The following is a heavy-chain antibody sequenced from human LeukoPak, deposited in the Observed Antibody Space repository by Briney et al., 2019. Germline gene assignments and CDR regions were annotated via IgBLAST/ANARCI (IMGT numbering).Heavy chain of an antibody. CDR3: ARLGYCSGGNCFRYYFDY. Sequence: SETLSLTCTVSGGSISSSSYYWGWIRQPPGKELEWIGSIYYSGSTYYNPSLKSRVTISVDKNQFSLKLSSVTAADTAVYYCARLGYCSGGNCFRYYFDYWGQGILDTVSS. D-gene: IGHD2-15*01. CDR1: GGSISSSSYY. V-gene: IGHV4-39*01. J-gene: IGHJ4*02. CDR2: IYYSGST.